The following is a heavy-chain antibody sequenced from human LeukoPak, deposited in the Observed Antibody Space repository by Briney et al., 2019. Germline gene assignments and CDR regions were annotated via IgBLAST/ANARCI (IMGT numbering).Heavy chain of an antibody. J-gene: IGHJ6*02. CDR1: GFTFSDYY. D-gene: IGHD1-26*01. V-gene: IGHV3-11*01. CDR2: ISSSGSTI. Sequence: GGSLRFSCAASGFTFSDYYMSWIRQAPGKGLEGVSYISSSGSTIYYADSVKGRFTISRDNAKNSLYLQMNSLRAEDTAVYYCARDLGILGVHGMDVWGQGTTLTDSS. CDR3: ARDLGILGVHGMDV.